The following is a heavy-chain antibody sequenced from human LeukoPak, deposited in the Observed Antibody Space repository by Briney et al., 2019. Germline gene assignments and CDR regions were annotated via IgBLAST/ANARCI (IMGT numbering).Heavy chain of an antibody. CDR3: AGGSYGDYPLFDY. CDR2: IYYSGST. J-gene: IGHJ4*02. CDR1: GGSISSSSYY. Sequence: SETLSLTCTVSGGSISSSSYYWGWIRQPPGKGLEWIGSIYYSGSTYYNPSLKSRVTISVDTSKNQFSLKLSSVTAADTAVYYCAGGSYGDYPLFDYGARGPLVTVSS. D-gene: IGHD4-17*01. V-gene: IGHV4-39*01.